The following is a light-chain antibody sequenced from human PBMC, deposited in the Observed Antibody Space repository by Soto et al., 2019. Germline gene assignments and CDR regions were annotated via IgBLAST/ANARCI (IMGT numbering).Light chain of an antibody. J-gene: IGKJ1*01. CDR1: QSISSW. V-gene: IGKV1-5*03. Sequence: DIQITQSPPTLSASVVNRVTFTSRASQSISSWLAWYQQKPGTAPNLLIYKASTLETGVPSRFSGSGSGTEFTLTISSLHPDDFGTYYCQHYNSFSAWTFGQGTKVDIK. CDR2: KAS. CDR3: QHYNSFSAWT.